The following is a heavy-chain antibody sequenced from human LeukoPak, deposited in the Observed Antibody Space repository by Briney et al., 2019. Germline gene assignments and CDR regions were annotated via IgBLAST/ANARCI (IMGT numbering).Heavy chain of an antibody. V-gene: IGHV3-21*01. D-gene: IGHD3-9*01. J-gene: IGHJ4*02. CDR1: GFTFSSYS. Sequence: PGGSLRLFCAASGFTFSSYSMNWVRQAPGKGLEWVSSISSSSSYIYYADSVKGRFTISRDNAKNSLYLQMNSLRAEDTAVYYCARAFFYYDILTGHFDYWGQGTLVTVSS. CDR3: ARAFFYYDILTGHFDY. CDR2: ISSSSSYI.